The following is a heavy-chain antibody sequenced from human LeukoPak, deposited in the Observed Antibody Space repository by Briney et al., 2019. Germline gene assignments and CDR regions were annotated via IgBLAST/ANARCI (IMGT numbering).Heavy chain of an antibody. D-gene: IGHD5-24*01. J-gene: IGHJ4*02. V-gene: IGHV4-31*03. CDR1: GGSISSGTYY. CDR3: ARARRDGYYYVDY. Sequence: TSETLSLTCTVSGGSISSGTYYWSWIRQHPGKGLEWIGCIHYSGSTYYNPSLKSRVIISVDTSRSHFSLRLSSVTAADTAVYYCARARRDGYYYVDYWGQGTLVTVSS. CDR2: IHYSGST.